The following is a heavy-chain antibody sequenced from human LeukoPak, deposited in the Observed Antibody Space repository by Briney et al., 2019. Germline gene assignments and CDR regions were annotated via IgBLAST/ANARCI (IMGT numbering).Heavy chain of an antibody. CDR2: ISHSGSTI. D-gene: IGHD1-26*01. Sequence: PGGSLRLSCAASGFTFSDYYMNWIRQAPGKGLEWVSYISHSGSTISYADSVGGRFTISRDNAKNSLYLLMNSLRAEDTAVYYCAREGGSRVVIYFDYWGQGTLVTVSS. CDR3: AREGGSRVVIYFDY. CDR1: GFTFSDYY. J-gene: IGHJ4*02. V-gene: IGHV3-11*04.